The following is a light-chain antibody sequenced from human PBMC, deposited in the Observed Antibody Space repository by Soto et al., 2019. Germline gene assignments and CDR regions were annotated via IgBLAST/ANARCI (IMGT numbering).Light chain of an antibody. Sequence: QPVLTQSPSASASLGASVKLTCTLSSGHSNYAIAWHQQQSEKGPRYLMKLNSDGSHRKGDGSPDRFTGSSSGAERFLTIPSPQSDCEADYYCQTWGAGIVVFGGGTEVAVL. CDR1: SGHSNYA. CDR2: LNSDGSH. V-gene: IGLV4-69*01. CDR3: QTWGAGIVV. J-gene: IGLJ2*01.